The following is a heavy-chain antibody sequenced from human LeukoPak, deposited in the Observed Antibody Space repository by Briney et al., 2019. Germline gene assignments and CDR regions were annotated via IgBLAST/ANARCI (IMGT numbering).Heavy chain of an antibody. V-gene: IGHV1-69*13. D-gene: IGHD3-22*01. CDR3: ARDNHYYDSSGSVYYFDY. CDR2: IIPIFGTA. J-gene: IGHJ4*02. Sequence: SVKVSCKASGGTFSSYAISWVRQAPGQGLEWMGGIIPIFGTANYAQKFQGRVTITADESTSTAYMELSSLRSEDTAVYYCARDNHYYDSSGSVYYFDYWGQGTLVTVSS. CDR1: GGTFSSYA.